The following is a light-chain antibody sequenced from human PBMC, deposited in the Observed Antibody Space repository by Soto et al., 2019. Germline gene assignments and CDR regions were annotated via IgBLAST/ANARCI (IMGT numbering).Light chain of an antibody. CDR2: DAS. CDR3: QHRSNWPLVT. V-gene: IGKV3-11*01. J-gene: IGKJ4*01. CDR1: QSLSSS. Sequence: EIVLTQSPPTLSLSPGDRATLSCRASQSLSSSLAWYRHQPGQAPRLLIYDASSRATGIPGRFSGSGSGTHFTVTISSLQPEDFGVYYCQHRSNWPLVTFGGGTKVEIK.